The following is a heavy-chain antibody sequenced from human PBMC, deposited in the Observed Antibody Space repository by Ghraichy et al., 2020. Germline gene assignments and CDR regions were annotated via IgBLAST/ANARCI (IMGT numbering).Heavy chain of an antibody. CDR3: ARTYYDYVWGSYRYDAFDI. Sequence: SETLSLTCAVYGGSFSGYYWSWIRQPPGKGLEWIGEINHSGSTNYNPSLMSRVTISVDTSKNQFSLKLSSVTAADTAVYYCARTYYDYVWGSYRYDAFDIWGQGTMVTVSS. D-gene: IGHD3-16*02. CDR2: INHSGST. CDR1: GGSFSGYY. V-gene: IGHV4-34*01. J-gene: IGHJ3*02.